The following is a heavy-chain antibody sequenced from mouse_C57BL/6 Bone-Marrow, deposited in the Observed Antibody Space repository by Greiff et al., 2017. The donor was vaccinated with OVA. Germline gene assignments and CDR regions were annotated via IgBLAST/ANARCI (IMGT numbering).Heavy chain of an antibody. D-gene: IGHD1-1*01. J-gene: IGHJ3*01. V-gene: IGHV1-87*01. Sequence: QVQLQQSGPELARPWASVKISCQAFYTFSRRVHFAIRATNYWMQWVKQRPGQGLEWIGAIYPGNGDTSYNQKFKGKATLTADKSSSTAYMQISSLTSEDAAVYYCAWIGSSPAWFAYWGQGTLVTVSA. CDR2: GQGLEWIG. CDR3: SEDAAVYYCAWIGSSPAWFAY. CDR1: YTFSRRVH.